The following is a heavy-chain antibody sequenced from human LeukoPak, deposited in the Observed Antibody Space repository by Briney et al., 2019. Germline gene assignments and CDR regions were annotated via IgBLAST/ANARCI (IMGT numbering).Heavy chain of an antibody. Sequence: SETLSLTCTVSGGSISRYYWSWIRQPAGKGMEWIGRIYTSGSTNYNPSLKSRVTMSVDTSKNQFSLKLRSVTAADTAVYYCARHGGMVRGFFDAFDIWGQGTVVTVSS. CDR1: GGSISRYY. V-gene: IGHV4-4*07. D-gene: IGHD3-10*01. J-gene: IGHJ3*02. CDR2: IYTSGST. CDR3: ARHGGMVRGFFDAFDI.